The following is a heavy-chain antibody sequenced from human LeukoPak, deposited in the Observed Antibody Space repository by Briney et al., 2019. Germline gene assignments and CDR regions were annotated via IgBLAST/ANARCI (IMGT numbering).Heavy chain of an antibody. J-gene: IGHJ4*02. V-gene: IGHV4-59*01. CDR2: IYYSGST. D-gene: IGHD1-20*01. CDR1: GGSISSYY. CDR3: ARDLTGTSSFDY. Sequence: SETLSLTCTVSGGSISSYYWSWIPQPPGKGLEWIGYIYYSGSTNYNPSLKSRVTISVDTSKNQFSLKLSPVTAADTAVYYCARDLTGTSSFDYWGQGTLVTVSS.